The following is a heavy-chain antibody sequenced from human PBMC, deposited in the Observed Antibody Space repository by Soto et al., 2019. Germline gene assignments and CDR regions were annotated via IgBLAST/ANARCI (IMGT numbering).Heavy chain of an antibody. CDR1: GGSISSGGYY. J-gene: IGHJ4*02. Sequence: QVQLQESGPGLVKPSQTLSLTCTVSGGSISSGGYYWSWIRQHPGKGLEWFGYIYQDGSTYYNPPLKSRVTISADTSKPQFSLHLSPVTAADTAVYYCASSPDTAMGDFDYWGQGILVTV. D-gene: IGHD5-18*01. V-gene: IGHV4-31*03. CDR3: ASSPDTAMGDFDY. CDR2: IYQDGST.